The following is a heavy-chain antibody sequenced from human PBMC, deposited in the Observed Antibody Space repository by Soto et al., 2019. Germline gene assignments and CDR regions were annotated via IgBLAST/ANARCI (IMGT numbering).Heavy chain of an antibody. CDR1: GFTFSSYA. V-gene: IGHV3-23*01. CDR2: ISGSGGST. D-gene: IGHD2-8*01. J-gene: IGHJ4*02. CDR3: ARDPGYCTNGVCYRDYFDY. Sequence: EVQLLESGGGLVQPGESLRLSCAASGFTFSSYAMSWVRQAPGKGLEWVSTISGSGGSTYYADSVKGRFTISRDNYMNTLYLQMNSLRAEDTAVYYCARDPGYCTNGVCYRDYFDYWGQGTLVTVSS.